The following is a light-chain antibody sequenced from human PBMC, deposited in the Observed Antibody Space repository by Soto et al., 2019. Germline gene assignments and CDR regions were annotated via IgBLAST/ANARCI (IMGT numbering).Light chain of an antibody. J-gene: IGLJ2*01. V-gene: IGLV2-14*01. CDR3: SSYTVSSTLEV. Sequence: QSALTQPASVSGSPGQSITISCTGTSSDVGGYNYVSWYQHHPNKAPKLIIYEVSHRPSGVSIRFSGSKSGNTASLTISGLQADDEADYYCSSYTVSSTLEVFGGGTQLTVL. CDR1: SSDVGGYNY. CDR2: EVS.